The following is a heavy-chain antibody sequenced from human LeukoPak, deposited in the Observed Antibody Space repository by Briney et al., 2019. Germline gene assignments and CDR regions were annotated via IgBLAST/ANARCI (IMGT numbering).Heavy chain of an antibody. D-gene: IGHD1-26*01. V-gene: IGHV4-59*08. CDR3: ARHSRTYYDFDY. Sequence: PSETLSLTCTVSGVSITNYYWSWLRQPPGQGLEWIGYIHYSGSTNYNPSLKSRVSISVDMSTNQFSLKLTSVTAADTAVYYCARHSRTYYDFDYWGQGTLVTVSS. J-gene: IGHJ4*02. CDR1: GVSITNYY. CDR2: IHYSGST.